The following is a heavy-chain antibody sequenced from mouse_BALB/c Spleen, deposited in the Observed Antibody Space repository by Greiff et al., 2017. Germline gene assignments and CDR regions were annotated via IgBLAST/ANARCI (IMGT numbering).Heavy chain of an antibody. D-gene: IGHD2-10*01. CDR2: ISDGGSYT. V-gene: IGHV5-4*02. J-gene: IGHJ3*01. CDR1: GFTFSDYY. Sequence: EVKVEESGGGLVKPGGSLKLSCAASGFTFSDYYMYWVRQTPEKRLEWVATISDGGSYTYYPDSVKGRFTISRDNAKNNLYLQMSSLKSEDTAMYYCASAYYGNPWFAYWGQGTLVTVSA. CDR3: ASAYYGNPWFAY.